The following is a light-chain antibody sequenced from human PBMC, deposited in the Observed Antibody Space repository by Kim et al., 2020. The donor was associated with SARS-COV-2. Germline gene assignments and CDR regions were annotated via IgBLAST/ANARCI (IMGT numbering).Light chain of an antibody. CDR2: WAS. CDR3: QQYHSTPVA. Sequence: DIVMTQSPDPLAVSLGERATINCKSSQSVLYSSNNKNFLAWYQQKAGQPPKLLIYWASTRESGVPDRFSGSGSGTDFTLTISSLQAEDVAVYYCQQYHSTPVAFGQGTKVDIK. CDR1: QSVLYSSNNKNF. J-gene: IGKJ1*01. V-gene: IGKV4-1*01.